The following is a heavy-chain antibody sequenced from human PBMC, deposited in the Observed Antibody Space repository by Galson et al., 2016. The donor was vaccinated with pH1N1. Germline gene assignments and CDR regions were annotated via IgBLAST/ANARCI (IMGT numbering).Heavy chain of an antibody. CDR3: ARGNPVPD. CDR2: IKQDGSEK. D-gene: IGHD6-6*01. J-gene: IGHJ4*02. CDR1: EVSFSYYW. Sequence: SLRLSCAASEVSFSYYWMSWVRQAPRKGLEWVASIKQDGSEKYYVDSVKGRFTISRDNAKNSLFLQMNSLRVEDTAIYYCARGNPVPDWGRGTLVTVSS. V-gene: IGHV3-7*02.